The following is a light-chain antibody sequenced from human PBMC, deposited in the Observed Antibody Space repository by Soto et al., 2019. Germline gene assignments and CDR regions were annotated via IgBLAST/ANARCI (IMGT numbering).Light chain of an antibody. CDR3: QQSYSTPRT. CDR1: QSISSY. CDR2: AAS. Sequence: DIQMTQSPSSLSASVGDRVTITCRASQSISSYLNWYQQKPGKAPKLLIYAASSLQSGVPSRFSGSGSGTDFTQTISSLQPEDFATYYCQQSYSTPRTFGQGTKVEIK. V-gene: IGKV1-39*01. J-gene: IGKJ1*01.